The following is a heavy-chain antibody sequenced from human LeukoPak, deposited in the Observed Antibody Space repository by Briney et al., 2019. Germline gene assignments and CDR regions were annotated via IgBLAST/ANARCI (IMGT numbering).Heavy chain of an antibody. CDR3: GRGSGVVSPNYFCDS. J-gene: IGHJ4*02. Sequence: ASVKVSCKSSGDSLTSYGFTWVRQDPGQGLEWMGWISAYNGHTKYAQRIEGRVTMTTDTSTSTAYMELRSLRSDDTAVYYCGRGSGVVSPNYFCDSWGQGTLVTVSS. D-gene: IGHD2-21*01. CDR2: ISAYNGHT. CDR1: GDSLTSYG. V-gene: IGHV1-18*04.